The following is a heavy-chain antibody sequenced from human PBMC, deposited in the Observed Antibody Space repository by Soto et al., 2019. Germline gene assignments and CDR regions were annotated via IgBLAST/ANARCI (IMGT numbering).Heavy chain of an antibody. CDR1: GFTFSSYA. CDR3: AKRLGTVTTILAPLLY. Sequence: EVQLLESGGGLVQPEGSLRLSCAASGFTFSSYAMIWVRQAPGKGLEWVSTISASGGSTYYADSVKGRFTISRDNSKSTLYLQMNSLRAEDTAVYYCAKRLGTVTTILAPLLYWGQGTLVTVSS. V-gene: IGHV3-23*01. J-gene: IGHJ4*02. D-gene: IGHD5-12*01. CDR2: ISASGGST.